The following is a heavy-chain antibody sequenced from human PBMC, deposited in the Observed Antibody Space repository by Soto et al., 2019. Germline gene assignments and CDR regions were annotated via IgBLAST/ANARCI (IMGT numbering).Heavy chain of an antibody. D-gene: IGHD1-7*01. Sequence: QVQLVQSGAEVKKPGASVKVSCKVSGYTLTELSMHWVRQAPGKGLEWMGGFDPEDGETIYAQKFQGRVTMTEDTTTDTDYMQLSSLRSEDTAVYYCATVRITGNTYWLDPWGQGTLVTVSS. V-gene: IGHV1-24*01. CDR1: GYTLTELS. CDR2: FDPEDGET. J-gene: IGHJ5*02. CDR3: ATVRITGNTYWLDP.